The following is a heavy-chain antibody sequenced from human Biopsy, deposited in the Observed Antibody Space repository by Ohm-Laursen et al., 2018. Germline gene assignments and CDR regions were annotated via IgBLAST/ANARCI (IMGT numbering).Heavy chain of an antibody. CDR1: GFSLTNYT. V-gene: IGHV3-21*06. D-gene: IGHD2-2*01. J-gene: IGHJ6*02. Sequence: SLRLSCAASGFSLTNYTINWVRQAPGKGLEWVSSISRSTSHILYAETLKGRFTSSRDNAKNSVYLQMNGLRVEDTAVYYCARESALKWYQSLSYFNGMDVWGQGTTVTVSS. CDR2: ISRSTSHI. CDR3: ARESALKWYQSLSYFNGMDV.